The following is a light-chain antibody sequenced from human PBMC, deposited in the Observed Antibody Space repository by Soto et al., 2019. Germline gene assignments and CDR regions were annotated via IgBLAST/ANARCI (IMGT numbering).Light chain of an antibody. V-gene: IGKV1-5*03. Sequence: DTQMTQSPSTLSASVGDRVTITCRASQSISNCLAWYQQRPGRAPNLLIHTASTLKSGVPSRFSGSGSGTEFTITIISLQPDDFATYYCQQYKSYSPTFGQGTKVEIK. CDR1: QSISNC. CDR3: QQYKSYSPT. J-gene: IGKJ1*01. CDR2: TAS.